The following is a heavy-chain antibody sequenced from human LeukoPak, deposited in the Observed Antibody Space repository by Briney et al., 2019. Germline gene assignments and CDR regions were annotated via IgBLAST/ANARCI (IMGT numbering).Heavy chain of an antibody. CDR1: GFTLSSNY. CDR3: ARDLQVILTGEYYGVDV. J-gene: IGHJ6*02. V-gene: IGHV3-53*01. CDR2: IYSGGST. D-gene: IGHD3-9*01. Sequence: GGSLRLSCAASGFTLSSNYMSWVRQAPGKGLEWVSVIYSGGSTYYADSVKGRFTLSKDNSKNTLYLQMNSLRTEDTAVYYCARDLQVILTGEYYGVDVWGQGTTVTVSS.